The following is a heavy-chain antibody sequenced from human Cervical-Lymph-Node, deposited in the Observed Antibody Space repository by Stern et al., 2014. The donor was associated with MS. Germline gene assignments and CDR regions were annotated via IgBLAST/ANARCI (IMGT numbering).Heavy chain of an antibody. Sequence: VQLLESGGGVVQPGRSLRLSCAASGFTFSSYGMHWVRQAPGKGLEWVAVIWYDGSNKYYPDSVKGRFTISRDNSKNTLYLQMNSLRAEDTAVYYCARSYDILTPPLYGMDVWGQGTTVPVSS. CDR3: ARSYDILTPPLYGMDV. V-gene: IGHV3-33*01. D-gene: IGHD3-9*01. CDR1: GFTFSSYG. CDR2: IWYDGSNK. J-gene: IGHJ6*02.